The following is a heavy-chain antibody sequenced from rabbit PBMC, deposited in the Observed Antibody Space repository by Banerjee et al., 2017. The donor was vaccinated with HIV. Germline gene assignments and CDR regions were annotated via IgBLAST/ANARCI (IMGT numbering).Heavy chain of an antibody. J-gene: IGHJ4*01. V-gene: IGHV1S47*01. CDR3: VRAGVYAGSSSYTGFDFNL. Sequence: QEQLVESGGGLVQPGASLTLTCTASGFDFSSYFMSWVRQTPGKGLEWIGCIDLFFGSTYYATWVNGRFTISRSTSLNTVTLQMTSLTAADTATYFCVRAGVYAGSSSYTGFDFNLWGPGTLVTVS. CDR1: GFDFSSYF. CDR2: IDLFFGST. D-gene: IGHD8-1*01.